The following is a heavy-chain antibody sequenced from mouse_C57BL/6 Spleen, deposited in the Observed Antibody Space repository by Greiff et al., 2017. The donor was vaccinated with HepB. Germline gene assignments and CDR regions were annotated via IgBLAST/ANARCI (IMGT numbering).Heavy chain of an antibody. J-gene: IGHJ2*01. D-gene: IGHD2-4*01. V-gene: IGHV1-82*01. CDR3: ARGMITTNFDY. CDR2: IYPGDGDT. Sequence: VQLQQSGPELVKPGASVKISCKASGYAFSSSWMNWVKQRPGKGLEWIGRIYPGDGDTNYNGKFKGKATLTADKSSSTAYMQLSSLTSEDSAVYFCARGMITTNFDYWGQGTTLTVSS. CDR1: GYAFSSSW.